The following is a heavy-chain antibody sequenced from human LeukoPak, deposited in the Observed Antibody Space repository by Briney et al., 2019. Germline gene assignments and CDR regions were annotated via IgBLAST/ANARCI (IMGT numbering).Heavy chain of an antibody. J-gene: IGHJ4*02. Sequence: GGSLRLSCAASGFTFSSYAMSWVRQAPGKGLEWVSAISGSGGSTYYADSVKGRFTISRDNSKNTLYLQMNSLRAEDTAVYYCARGRIAARQGYFDYWGQGTLVTVSS. CDR1: GFTFSSYA. D-gene: IGHD6-6*01. CDR2: ISGSGGST. V-gene: IGHV3-23*01. CDR3: ARGRIAARQGYFDY.